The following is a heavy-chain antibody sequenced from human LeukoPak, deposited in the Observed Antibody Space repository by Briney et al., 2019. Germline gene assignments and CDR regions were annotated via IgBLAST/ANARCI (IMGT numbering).Heavy chain of an antibody. D-gene: IGHD3-9*01. CDR3: AKGLGVRYFDWLIPGSDY. J-gene: IGHJ4*02. CDR2: ISYDGSNK. Sequence: GRSLRLSCAASGFTFSSYGMHWVRQAPGKGLEWVAVISYDGSNKYYADSVKGRFTISRDNSKNTLYLQMNSLRAEDTAVYYCAKGLGVRYFDWLIPGSDYWGQGTLVTVSS. CDR1: GFTFSSYG. V-gene: IGHV3-30*18.